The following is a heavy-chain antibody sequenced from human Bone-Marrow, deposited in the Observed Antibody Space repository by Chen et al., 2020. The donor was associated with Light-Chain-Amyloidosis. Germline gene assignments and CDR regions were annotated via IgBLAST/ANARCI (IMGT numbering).Heavy chain of an antibody. CDR3: TTDRPYSGRGIVSY. J-gene: IGHJ4*02. CDR1: GFIFSNAW. Sequence: EVQLVESGGGLVKPGGSLRLSCAGSGFIFSNAWMTWVRQAPGKGLEWVGRMKSNVNGGTADYVAPVKGRFTISRDDSRRTVFLQMNSLKIEDTGVYFCTTDRPYSGRGIVSYWGRGTLVTVSS. CDR2: MKSNVNGGTA. D-gene: IGHD2-15*01. V-gene: IGHV3-15*01.